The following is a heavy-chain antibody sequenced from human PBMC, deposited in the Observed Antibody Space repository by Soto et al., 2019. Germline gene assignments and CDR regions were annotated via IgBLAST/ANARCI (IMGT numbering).Heavy chain of an antibody. J-gene: IGHJ5*02. CDR1: GASISSGGYY. CDR3: ASSQVGATTWFDP. V-gene: IGHV4-31*03. CDR2: IYDNGTT. Sequence: PSETLSLTCTVSGASISSGGYYWSWIRQDPGKGLEWLGYIYDNGTTYYNPSLKSRVSISRDKSKNQFSLKMTSLTAADTAVYYCASSQVGATTWFDPWGQGTKVTVSS. D-gene: IGHD1-26*01.